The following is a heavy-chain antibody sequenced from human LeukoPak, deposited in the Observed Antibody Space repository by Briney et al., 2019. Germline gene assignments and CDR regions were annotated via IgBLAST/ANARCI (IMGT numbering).Heavy chain of an antibody. CDR1: GFAFRDYW. CDR3: AAWGLHNY. D-gene: IGHD7-27*01. Sequence: PGGSLRLSCAASGFAFRDYWMNWVRQAPGEGLEWVANINLGGSVILYVDSVKGRFTASRDNAENSVSLQMNSLRAEDTAVYYCAAWGLHNYWGQGTLVTVSS. CDR2: INLGGSVI. J-gene: IGHJ4*02. V-gene: IGHV3-7*01.